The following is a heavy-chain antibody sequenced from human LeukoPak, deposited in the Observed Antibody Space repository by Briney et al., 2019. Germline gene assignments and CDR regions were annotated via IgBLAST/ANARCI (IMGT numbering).Heavy chain of an antibody. CDR1: GALLSSHNYY. V-gene: IGHV4-39*01. CDR3: ARRKQRGGWFDP. CDR2: IHYSGTT. D-gene: IGHD6-25*01. J-gene: IGHJ5*02. Sequence: SETLFLTCTVSGALLSSHNYYWGWIRQPPGKGLEWIASIHYSGTTYYNLSLKSRVTIFLTSKDEFSLRLDSVTAADTAVYYCARRKQRGGWFDPWGQGTLVTVSS.